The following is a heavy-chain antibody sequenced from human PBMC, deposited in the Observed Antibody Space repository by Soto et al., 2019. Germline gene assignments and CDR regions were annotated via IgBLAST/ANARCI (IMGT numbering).Heavy chain of an antibody. D-gene: IGHD2-2*01. CDR3: ARLYQLLGGRVGYNWFDP. CDR2: IYYSGST. Sequence: QVQLQESGPGLVKPSETLSLTCTVSGGSISSYYWSWIRQPPGKGLEWIGYIYYSGSTNYNPSLKSRVTISVDTSKNQFSLKLSSVTAADTAVYYCARLYQLLGGRVGYNWFDPWGQGTLVTVSS. V-gene: IGHV4-59*08. CDR1: GGSISSYY. J-gene: IGHJ5*02.